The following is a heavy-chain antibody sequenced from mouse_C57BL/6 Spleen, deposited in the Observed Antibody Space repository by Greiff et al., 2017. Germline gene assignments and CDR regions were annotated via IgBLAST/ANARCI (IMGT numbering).Heavy chain of an antibody. V-gene: IGHV1-64*01. CDR2: IHPNSGST. J-gene: IGHJ4*01. Sequence: QVQLQQSGAELVKPGASVKLSCKASGYTFTSYWMHWVKQRPGQGLEWIGMIHPNSGSTNYNEKFKSKATLTVDKSSSTAYMQLSSLTSEDSAVYYCARWGLPYAMDYWGQGTSVTVSS. CDR3: ARWGLPYAMDY. D-gene: IGHD2-1*01. CDR1: GYTFTSYW.